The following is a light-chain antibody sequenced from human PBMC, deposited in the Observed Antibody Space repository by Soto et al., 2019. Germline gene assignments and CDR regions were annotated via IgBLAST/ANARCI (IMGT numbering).Light chain of an antibody. J-gene: IGKJ1*01. CDR2: DTS. CDR1: QDISIY. V-gene: IGKV1-33*01. Sequence: DIQMTQSPSSLSASVGDRVTITCQASQDISIYLNWYQQKLGKAPTLLIYDTSTLGAGVPARFSGSGSGTVFTLTINSLQPEDLATYYCQQYDSLTWTFGQGTRVEVK. CDR3: QQYDSLTWT.